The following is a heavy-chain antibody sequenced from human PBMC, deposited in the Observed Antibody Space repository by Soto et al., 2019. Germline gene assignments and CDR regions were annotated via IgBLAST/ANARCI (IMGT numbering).Heavy chain of an antibody. Sequence: AASVKVSCKASGYTFTSYGISWVRQAPGQGLEWMGWISAYNGNTNYAQKLQGRVTMTTDTSTTTAYMELRSLRSEDTAVYYCARSITGTVSYYYGMDVWGQGTTVTVSS. CDR2: ISAYNGNT. V-gene: IGHV1-18*01. CDR1: GYTFTSYG. CDR3: ARSITGTVSYYYGMDV. J-gene: IGHJ6*02. D-gene: IGHD1-20*01.